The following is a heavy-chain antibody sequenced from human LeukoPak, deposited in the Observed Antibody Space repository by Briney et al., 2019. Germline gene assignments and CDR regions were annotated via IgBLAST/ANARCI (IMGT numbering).Heavy chain of an antibody. J-gene: IGHJ4*02. D-gene: IGHD1-14*01. Sequence: ASVKVSCKASGYTFTGYYMHWVRQAPGQGLEWMGWMNPDSANTGYAQKFKGRVTMTRDTSISTAYMELDSLIFEDTAVYYCARGIRNLLYSDHWGQGTLITVSS. CDR2: MNPDSANT. CDR3: ARGIRNLLYSDH. CDR1: GYTFTGYY. V-gene: IGHV1-8*02.